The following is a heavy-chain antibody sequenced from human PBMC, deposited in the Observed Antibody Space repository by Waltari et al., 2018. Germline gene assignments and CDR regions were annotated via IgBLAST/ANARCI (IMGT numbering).Heavy chain of an antibody. Sequence: QLQLQESGSGLVKPPETLSLTCVVSAGPLSGGTHSWNWIRQPPGKGLEWIGLIYDSGSTYYNPSLKSRLTMSVDMSKNQFSLKLTSATAADTGIYYCARVQYADFSYHFDYWGRGTLVTVSS. D-gene: IGHD2-8*01. CDR2: IYDSGST. J-gene: IGHJ4*02. V-gene: IGHV4-30-2*01. CDR3: ARVQYADFSYHFDY. CDR1: AGPLSGGTHS.